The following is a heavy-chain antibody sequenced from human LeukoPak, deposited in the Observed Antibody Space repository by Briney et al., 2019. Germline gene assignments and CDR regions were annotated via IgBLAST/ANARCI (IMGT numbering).Heavy chain of an antibody. Sequence: GGSLRLSCAASGYTFSNYNMNWVPQSPGKGLEWVSPFSTSSNYIYYADSVKGRFTMSRDNARNSLYLQMPSLRAEDTAVYYCARLSIAARPEVYWFDPWGQGTLVSVSS. J-gene: IGHJ5*02. V-gene: IGHV3-21*01. CDR2: FSTSSNYI. D-gene: IGHD6-6*01. CDR1: GYTFSNYN. CDR3: ARLSIAARPEVYWFDP.